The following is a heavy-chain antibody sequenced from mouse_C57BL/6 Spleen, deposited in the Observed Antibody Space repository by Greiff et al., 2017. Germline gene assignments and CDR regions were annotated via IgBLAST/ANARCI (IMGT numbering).Heavy chain of an antibody. J-gene: IGHJ1*03. CDR1: GYSITSGYY. V-gene: IGHV3-6*01. CDR3: AREGGWSYWYFDV. Sequence: DVKLQESGPGLVKPSQSLSLTCSVTGYSITSGYYWNWIRQFPGNKLEWMGYISYDGSNNYNPSLKNRISITRDTSKNQFFLKLNSVTTEDTATYYCAREGGWSYWYFDVWGTGTTVTVSS. CDR2: ISYDGSN.